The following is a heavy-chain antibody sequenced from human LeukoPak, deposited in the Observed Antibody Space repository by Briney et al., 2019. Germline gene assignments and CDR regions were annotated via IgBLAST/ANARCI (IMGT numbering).Heavy chain of an antibody. CDR3: ARSRTYGDYGRGLDY. V-gene: IGHV3-74*01. Sequence: GGSLRLSCAASGFNSSSYWMHWVRQPPGKGLVYIECINTDGFSTSYADSVKGRFTISRDNAKNTLYLQMNSLRAEDTAVYYCARSRTYGDYGRGLDYWGQGTLVTVSS. CDR1: GFNSSSYW. D-gene: IGHD4-17*01. J-gene: IGHJ4*02. CDR2: INTDGFST.